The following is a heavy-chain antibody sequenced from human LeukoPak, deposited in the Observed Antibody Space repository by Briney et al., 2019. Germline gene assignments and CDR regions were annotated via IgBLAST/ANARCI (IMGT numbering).Heavy chain of an antibody. V-gene: IGHV4-59*01. D-gene: IGHD7-27*01. Sequence: VKPSETLSLTCTVSGGSLNSYYWGWIRQPPGKGLEWIGFITHSGGTDFDSSLGGRVTISVDTSKNQFSLRLTSMTAADTAVYFCARGRISNWGFEGTLFDAWGQGVLVTVSS. CDR1: GGSLNSYY. CDR3: ARGRISNWGFEGTLFDA. J-gene: IGHJ4*02. CDR2: ITHSGGT.